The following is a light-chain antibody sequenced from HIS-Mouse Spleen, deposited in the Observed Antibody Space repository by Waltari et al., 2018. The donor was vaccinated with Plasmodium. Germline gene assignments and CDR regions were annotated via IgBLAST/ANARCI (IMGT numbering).Light chain of an antibody. CDR1: QSVSSY. J-gene: IGKJ5*01. CDR2: DAS. V-gene: IGKV3-11*01. Sequence: EIVLTQFPATLSLSPGERATLSCRASQSVSSYLAGYQQKPGQAPRLLIYDASNRATGIPAKFSGSGSGTDFTLTISSLEPEDFALYYCQQRSNWPPTFDQGTRLEIK. CDR3: QQRSNWPPT.